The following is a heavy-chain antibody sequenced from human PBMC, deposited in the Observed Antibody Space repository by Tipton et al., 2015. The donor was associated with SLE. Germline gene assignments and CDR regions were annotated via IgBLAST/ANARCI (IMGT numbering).Heavy chain of an antibody. D-gene: IGHD3-22*01. V-gene: IGHV4-61*05. CDR2: IYYSGST. CDR3: ARHPSGYYYFDY. CDR1: GGSISSRSYY. Sequence: LRLSCTVAGGSISSRSYYWSWIRKTPGKGLEWIGYIYYSGSTNYNPSLKSRITISVDTPKNQFSLKLSSVTAADAAVYYCARHPSGYYYFDYWGQGTLVTVSS. J-gene: IGHJ4*02.